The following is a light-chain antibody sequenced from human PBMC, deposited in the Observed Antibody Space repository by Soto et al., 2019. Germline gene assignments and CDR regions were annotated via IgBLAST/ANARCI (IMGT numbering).Light chain of an antibody. V-gene: IGKV3D-20*02. J-gene: IGKJ4*01. CDR2: GAS. Sequence: VWAPSPGPLSWSSGGRATLSCRGSQRVSGANFAWYQQKPGQAPRLLIYGASSRATGIPDRFSGSGSGTDFTLTISSLEPEDFAAYYCQQRCNWPLTFGGGTKVDIK. CDR3: QQRCNWPLT. CDR1: QRVSGAN.